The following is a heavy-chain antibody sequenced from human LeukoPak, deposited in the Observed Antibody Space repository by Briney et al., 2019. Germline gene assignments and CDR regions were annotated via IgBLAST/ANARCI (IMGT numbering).Heavy chain of an antibody. CDR1: GFTFSDYY. V-gene: IGHV3-23*01. Sequence: GGSLRLSCAASGFTFSDYYMSWIRQAPGKGLEWVSAISGSGSSTYYADSVKGRFTISRDNSKNTLYLQMNSLRAEDTAVYYCAKISSIAARWGQGTLVTVSS. D-gene: IGHD6-6*01. CDR2: ISGSGSST. CDR3: AKISSIAAR. J-gene: IGHJ4*02.